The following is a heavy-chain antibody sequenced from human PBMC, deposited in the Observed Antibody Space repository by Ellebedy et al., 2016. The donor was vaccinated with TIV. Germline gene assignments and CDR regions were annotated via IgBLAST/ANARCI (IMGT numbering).Heavy chain of an antibody. J-gene: IGHJ4*02. Sequence: SETLSLXXTVSGGSISSGGYYWSWIRQHPGKGLEWIGYIYYSGSTYYNPSLKSRVTISVDTSKNQFSLKLSSVTAADTAVYYCARHRRDIVVVPAAMEIDYWGQGTLVTVSS. CDR2: IYYSGST. CDR3: ARHRRDIVVVPAAMEIDY. D-gene: IGHD2-2*01. V-gene: IGHV4-39*01. CDR1: GGSISSGGYY.